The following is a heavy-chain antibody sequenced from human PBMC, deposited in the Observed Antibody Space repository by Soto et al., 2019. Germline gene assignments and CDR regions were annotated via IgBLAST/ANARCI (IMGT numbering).Heavy chain of an antibody. V-gene: IGHV3-33*01. D-gene: IGHD1-1*01. CDR3: ARQSLGNIRLRGFDY. CDR2: IWYDGSEK. Sequence: QVQLVESGGGVVQPGRSLRLSCAASGFTFSSYGMHWVRQAPGKGLEWVAVIWYDGSEKYYADSVKGRFTISRDNSKNPLHLQMNRLGADDTAVYYCARQSLGNIRLRGFDYLGQGALVTVSS. J-gene: IGHJ4*02. CDR1: GFTFSSYG.